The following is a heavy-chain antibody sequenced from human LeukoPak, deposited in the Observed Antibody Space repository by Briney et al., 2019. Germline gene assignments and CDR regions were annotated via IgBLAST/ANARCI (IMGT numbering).Heavy chain of an antibody. CDR3: AKDPGVVPAHYFDY. V-gene: IGHV3-30*18. J-gene: IGHJ4*02. CDR2: ISYDGSNK. Sequence: GGSLRLSCAASGFTFSSYGMHWVRQAPGKGLEWVAVISYDGSNKYYADSVKGRFTISRDNSKNTLYLQMNSLRAEDTAVYYCAKDPGVVPAHYFDYWGQGILVTVSS. D-gene: IGHD2-2*01. CDR1: GFTFSSYG.